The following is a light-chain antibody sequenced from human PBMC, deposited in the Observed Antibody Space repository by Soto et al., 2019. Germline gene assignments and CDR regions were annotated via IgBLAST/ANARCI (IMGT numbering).Light chain of an antibody. CDR3: QQYNNWPFT. J-gene: IGKJ4*01. V-gene: IGKV3-15*01. CDR1: QSVSSN. Sequence: EIVMTQSPATLSVSPGERATLSCRASQSVSSNLAWYQQKPGQAPRLLIYGASTRATGIPARFSGSGSGTEFTLTISSLQSEDFPVYYCQQYNNWPFTFGGGTKVDI. CDR2: GAS.